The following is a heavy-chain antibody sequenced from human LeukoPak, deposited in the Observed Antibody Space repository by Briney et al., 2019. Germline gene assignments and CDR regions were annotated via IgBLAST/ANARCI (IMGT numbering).Heavy chain of an antibody. V-gene: IGHV3-11*01. CDR2: ISSSGSAI. CDR3: ARGFGGYCSTTDCYAGRNWWFDP. CDR1: EFSLSDFY. Sequence: GGSLRLSCAASEFSLSDFYMSWVRQAPGRGLEYLSHISSSGSAIYLADSVKGRFTISRDSAKNSLYLQMTSLRVDDTAVYYCARGFGGYCSTTDCYAGRNWWFDPWGQGTLVIVSS. D-gene: IGHD2-2*01. J-gene: IGHJ5*02.